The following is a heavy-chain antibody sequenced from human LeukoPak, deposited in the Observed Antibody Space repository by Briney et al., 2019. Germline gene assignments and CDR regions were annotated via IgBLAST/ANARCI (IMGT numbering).Heavy chain of an antibody. Sequence: GGSLRLSCAASGFTFSSYAMHWVRQAPGKGLEWVAVISYDGSNKYYADSVEGRFTISRDNSKNTLYLQMNSLRAEDTAVYYCARSVKSGSYDLRGFDYWGQGTLVTVSS. CDR2: ISYDGSNK. CDR3: ARSVKSGSYDLRGFDY. D-gene: IGHD1-26*01. J-gene: IGHJ4*02. CDR1: GFTFSSYA. V-gene: IGHV3-30-3*01.